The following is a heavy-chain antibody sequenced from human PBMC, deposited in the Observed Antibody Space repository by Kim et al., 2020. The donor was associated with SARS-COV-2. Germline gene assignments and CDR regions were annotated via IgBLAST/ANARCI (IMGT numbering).Heavy chain of an antibody. J-gene: IGHJ4*02. CDR3: AKDVLTGYYIPTGAFDY. Sequence: GGSLRLSCAASGFTFSSYAMSWVRQAPGKGLEWVSAISYSGGSTYYADSVKGRFTISRDNSKNTLYLQMNSLRAEDTAVYYCAKDVLTGYYIPTGAFDYWGQGTMVTVSS. CDR2: ISYSGGST. D-gene: IGHD3-9*01. CDR1: GFTFSSYA. V-gene: IGHV3-23*01.